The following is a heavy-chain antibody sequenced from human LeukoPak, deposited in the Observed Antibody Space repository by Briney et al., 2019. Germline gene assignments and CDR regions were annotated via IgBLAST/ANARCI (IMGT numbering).Heavy chain of an antibody. CDR3: AKPTRGSGSFLIDF. CDR2: IWDDGSSK. J-gene: IGHJ4*02. D-gene: IGHD1-26*01. V-gene: IGHV3-33*06. Sequence: PGRSLRLSCAAPGFTFSSYGMHWALQAPGKGLEWVAVIWDDGSSKYYGDSVKGRFTISRDNSKNTLYLQMNSLRAEDTAVYYCAKPTRGSGSFLIDFWGQGTLVTVSS. CDR1: GFTFSSYG.